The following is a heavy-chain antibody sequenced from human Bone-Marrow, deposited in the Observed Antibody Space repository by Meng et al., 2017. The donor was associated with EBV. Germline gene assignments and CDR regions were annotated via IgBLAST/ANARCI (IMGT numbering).Heavy chain of an antibody. J-gene: IGHJ4*02. D-gene: IGHD2-15*01. Sequence: QVKRHEAGPGLVKPSHPLSLTCSVSGGSISTGYYYWTWIRQPPGKGLEWIGYMYYNGITYYNPTLKSRVTISGDSSKNQFSLKLTSVTAADTAVYFCARGSSFCSGGSCFENWGQGTLVTVFS. CDR2: MYYNGIT. CDR1: GGSISTGYYY. CDR3: ARGSSFCSGGSCFEN. V-gene: IGHV4-30-4*01.